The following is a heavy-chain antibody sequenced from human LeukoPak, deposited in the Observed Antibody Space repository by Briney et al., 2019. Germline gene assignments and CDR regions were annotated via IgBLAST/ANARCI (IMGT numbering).Heavy chain of an antibody. V-gene: IGHV3-33*01. CDR3: ARDRDSGSEVLEY. Sequence: PGRSLRLSCAASGFTFSSYGMHWVLQAPGKGLEWVAVIWYDGSNKYYADSVKGRFTISRDNSKNTLYLQMNSLRAEDTAVYYCARDRDSGSEVLEYWGQGTLVTVSS. CDR2: IWYDGSNK. CDR1: GFTFSSYG. J-gene: IGHJ4*02. D-gene: IGHD1-26*01.